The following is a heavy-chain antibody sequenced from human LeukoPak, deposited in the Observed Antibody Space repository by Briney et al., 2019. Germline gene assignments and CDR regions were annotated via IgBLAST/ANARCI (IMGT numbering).Heavy chain of an antibody. CDR3: ASDSSAWGLFDH. CDR2: ISSSSSYI. V-gene: IGHV3-21*01. CDR1: GFTFSSYS. D-gene: IGHD3-22*01. J-gene: IGHJ4*02. Sequence: KTGGSLRLSCAASGFTFSSYSMNWVRQAPGKGLEWVSSISSSSSYIYYADSVKGRFTISRDNAKNSLYLQMNSLRAEDTAVYYCASDSSAWGLFDHWGQGVLVTVSS.